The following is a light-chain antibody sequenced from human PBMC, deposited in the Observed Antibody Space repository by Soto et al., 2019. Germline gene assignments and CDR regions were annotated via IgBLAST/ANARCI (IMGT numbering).Light chain of an antibody. Sequence: TLSLDTLSVPTEVRATLSCRASQSVSSNLAWYQQKPGQAPRLLIYGASTRATGIPARFSGSGSGTEFTLTISSLQSEDFAVYYCQQYNNLPRTFCQGTKV. CDR2: GAS. CDR3: QQYNNLPRT. J-gene: IGKJ1*01. CDR1: QSVSSN. V-gene: IGKV3-15*01.